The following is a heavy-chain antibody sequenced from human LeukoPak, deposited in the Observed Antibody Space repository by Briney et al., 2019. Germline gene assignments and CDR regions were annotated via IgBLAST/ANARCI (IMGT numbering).Heavy chain of an antibody. CDR1: GLTFSSYA. Sequence: GGSLRLSCAASGLTFSSYAMSSVRQAPGKGLEWVSHISGSGGVAYYAHSVKGGFTISRDNSQNTLYLQINSRRDEDTAVYCCAKGIAVAGTIWFAPWGQGTLVTVSS. CDR3: AKGIAVAGTIWFAP. CDR2: ISGSGGVA. J-gene: IGHJ5*02. D-gene: IGHD6-19*01. V-gene: IGHV3-23*01.